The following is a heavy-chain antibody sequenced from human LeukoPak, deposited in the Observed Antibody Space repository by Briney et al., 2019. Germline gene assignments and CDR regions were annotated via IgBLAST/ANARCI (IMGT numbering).Heavy chain of an antibody. CDR1: GGSFSGYY. J-gene: IGHJ6*03. Sequence: SETLSLTCAVYGGSFSGYYWSWIRQPPGKGLEWIGEINHSGSTNYNPSLKSRVTISVDTSKNQFSLKLSSVTAADTAVYYCARDRVDTAMVWSYYYMDVWGKGTTVTVSS. D-gene: IGHD5-18*01. V-gene: IGHV4-34*01. CDR2: INHSGST. CDR3: ARDRVDTAMVWSYYYMDV.